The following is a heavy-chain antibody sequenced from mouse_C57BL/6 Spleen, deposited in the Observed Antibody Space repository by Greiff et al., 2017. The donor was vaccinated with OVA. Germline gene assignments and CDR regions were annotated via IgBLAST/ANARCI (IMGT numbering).Heavy chain of an antibody. CDR2: ISSGGSYT. V-gene: IGHV5-6*01. D-gene: IGHD1-1*01. Sequence: EVQRVESGGDLVKPGGSLKLSCAASGFTFSSYGMSWVRQTPDKRLEWVATISSGGSYTYYPDSVKGRFTISRDNAKNTLYLQMSSLKSEDTAMYYCARTTVVGQGYFDVWGTGTTVTVSS. CDR3: ARTTVVGQGYFDV. CDR1: GFTFSSYG. J-gene: IGHJ1*03.